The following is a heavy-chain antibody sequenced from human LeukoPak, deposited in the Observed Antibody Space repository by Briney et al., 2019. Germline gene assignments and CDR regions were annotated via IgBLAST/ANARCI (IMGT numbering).Heavy chain of an antibody. CDR1: GGSISSYY. J-gene: IGHJ4*02. CDR2: IYTSGST. Sequence: TETLSLTCTVAGGSISSYYWSWIRQPAGKGLEWIGRIYTSGSTNYNPSLKSRVTMSVDTSKNQFSLKLSSVTAADTAVYYCARGVVGDSSGYLRLYYFDYWGQGTLVTVSS. V-gene: IGHV4-4*07. D-gene: IGHD3-22*01. CDR3: ARGVVGDSSGYLRLYYFDY.